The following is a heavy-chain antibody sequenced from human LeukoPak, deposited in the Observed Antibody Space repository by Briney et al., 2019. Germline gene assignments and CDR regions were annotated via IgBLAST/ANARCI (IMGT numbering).Heavy chain of an antibody. CDR2: IIPIFGTA. CDR1: GGTFSSYA. J-gene: IGHJ4*02. D-gene: IGHD3-10*01. V-gene: IGHV1-69*06. Sequence: SVKVSCKASGGTFSSYAISWVRQAPGQGLEWMGGIIPIFGTANYAQKFQGRVTITADKSTSTAYMELSSLRSEDTAVYYCARGRGGSGSYPFYFDYWGQGTLVTASS. CDR3: ARGRGGSGSYPFYFDY.